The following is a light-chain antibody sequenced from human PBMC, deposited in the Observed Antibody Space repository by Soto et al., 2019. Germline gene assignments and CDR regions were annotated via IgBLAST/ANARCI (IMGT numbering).Light chain of an antibody. V-gene: IGKV1-27*01. Sequence: DIKMTQSPSSLSASVGDRVTITCRASQGISIYLAWYQQKPGKVPKLLIDGASTLHSGVPSRFSGSGSGINFTLTISSLQSEDFATYYCQKYNSGPNNLGPDTKVYSK. CDR1: QGISIY. CDR2: GAS. CDR3: QKYNSGPNN. J-gene: IGKJ3*01.